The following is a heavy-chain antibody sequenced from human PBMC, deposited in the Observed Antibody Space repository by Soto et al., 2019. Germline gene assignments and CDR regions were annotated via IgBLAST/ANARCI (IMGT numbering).Heavy chain of an antibody. V-gene: IGHV4-61*01. CDR3: ARDIRGFSRALDY. D-gene: IGHD5-18*01. CDR1: GGSVNSDNYY. J-gene: IGHJ4*02. CDR2: IHNSGTT. Sequence: KPSETLSLTCNVSGGSVNSDNYYWTWVRQPPGKGLEWIGNIHNSGTTNYNPSLQNRVTISMDTSKNQYSLKLTSVTAADAALYYCARDIRGFSRALDYWGRGTPVTVSS.